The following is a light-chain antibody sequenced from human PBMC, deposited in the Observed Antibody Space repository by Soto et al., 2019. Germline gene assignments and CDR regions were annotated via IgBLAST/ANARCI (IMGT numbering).Light chain of an antibody. CDR2: SNT. Sequence: QSVLTQPPSVSGTPGQGVTISCSGGSSNIATNYVYWYQLLPGTAPNLVIFSNTIRPPRVPDRFSGPKSGASASLVISGLWSEDEADYFCASWDDTLFGWVFGGGTKVTVL. J-gene: IGLJ3*02. V-gene: IGLV1-47*02. CDR1: SSNIATNY. CDR3: ASWDDTLFGWV.